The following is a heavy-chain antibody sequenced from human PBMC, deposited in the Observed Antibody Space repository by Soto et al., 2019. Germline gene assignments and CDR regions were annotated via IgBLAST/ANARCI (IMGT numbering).Heavy chain of an antibody. Sequence: GASVKVSCKASGGTFSSYTISWVRQAPGQGLEWMGRIIPILGIANYAQKFQGRATITADKSTSTAYMELSSLRSEDTAVYYCARIPADPYYMDVWGKGTTVTVSS. V-gene: IGHV1-69*02. J-gene: IGHJ6*03. CDR1: GGTFSSYT. CDR2: IIPILGIA. CDR3: ARIPADPYYMDV. D-gene: IGHD2-2*01.